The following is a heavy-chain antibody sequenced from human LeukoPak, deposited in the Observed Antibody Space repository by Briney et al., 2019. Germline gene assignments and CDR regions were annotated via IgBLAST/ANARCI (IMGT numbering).Heavy chain of an antibody. V-gene: IGHV1-18*01. Sequence: GASVKVSCKASGYTFTSYGISWVRQAPGQGLEWMGWISAYNGNTNYAQKLQGRVTMTTDTSTSTAYMELRSLRSDDTAVYYCAGDYRGRWEPTEIDYWGQGTLVTVSS. CDR1: GYTFTSYG. J-gene: IGHJ4*02. CDR2: ISAYNGNT. D-gene: IGHD1-26*01. CDR3: AGDYRGRWEPTEIDY.